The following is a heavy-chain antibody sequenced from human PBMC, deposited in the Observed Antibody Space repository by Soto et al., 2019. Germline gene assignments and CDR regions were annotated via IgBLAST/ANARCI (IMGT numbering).Heavy chain of an antibody. Sequence: GGSLRLSCAASGFTFSSYGMHWVRQAPGKGLEWVAVTSYDGSNKYYADSVKGRFTISRDNSKNTLYLQMNSLRAEDTAVYYCAKGGDSGYDWDFDYWGQGTLVTVSS. V-gene: IGHV3-30*18. J-gene: IGHJ4*02. D-gene: IGHD5-12*01. CDR3: AKGGDSGYDWDFDY. CDR2: TSYDGSNK. CDR1: GFTFSSYG.